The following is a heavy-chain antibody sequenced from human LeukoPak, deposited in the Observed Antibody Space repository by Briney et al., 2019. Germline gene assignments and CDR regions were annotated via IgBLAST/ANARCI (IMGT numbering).Heavy chain of an antibody. CDR2: IYYGGST. CDR3: ARATLDSSGRFDY. V-gene: IGHV4-59*01. J-gene: IGHJ4*02. CDR1: GGSISSSY. D-gene: IGHD3-22*01. Sequence: PSETLSLTCTVPGGSISSSYWSWMRQPPGKGLEWIGYIYYGGSTDYNPSLKSRVTISKDTSKTQFSLRLSSVTAADTAVYYCARATLDSSGRFDYWGQGTLVTVSS.